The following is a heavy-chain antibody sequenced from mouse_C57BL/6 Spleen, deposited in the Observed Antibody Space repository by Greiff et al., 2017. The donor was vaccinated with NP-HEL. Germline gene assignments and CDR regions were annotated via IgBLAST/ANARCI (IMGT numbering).Heavy chain of an antibody. CDR3: ARSDYPYCYAMDY. D-gene: IGHD1-1*02. CDR1: GYTFTSYW. J-gene: IGHJ4*01. Sequence: VQLQQPGAELVKPGASVKLSCKASGYTFTSYWMHWVKQRPGQGLEWIGMIHPNSGSTNYNEKFKSKATLTVDKSSSTAYMQLSSLTSEDSAVYYCARSDYPYCYAMDYWGQGTSVTVSS. V-gene: IGHV1-64*01. CDR2: IHPNSGST.